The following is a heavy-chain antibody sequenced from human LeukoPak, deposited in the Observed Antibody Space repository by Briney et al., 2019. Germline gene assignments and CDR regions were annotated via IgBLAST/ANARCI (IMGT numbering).Heavy chain of an antibody. Sequence: GESLKISCTGSGYTFTSFWIGWARQMPGKGLEWMAIIFPQDSQTTYTPSFQGRVTISADKSISTAYLQWSSLRASDTAIYYCARLSSSSGRYWANYWGQGTLVTVSS. D-gene: IGHD6-19*01. J-gene: IGHJ4*02. CDR3: ARLSSSSGRYWANY. V-gene: IGHV5-51*01. CDR1: GYTFTSFW. CDR2: IFPQDSQT.